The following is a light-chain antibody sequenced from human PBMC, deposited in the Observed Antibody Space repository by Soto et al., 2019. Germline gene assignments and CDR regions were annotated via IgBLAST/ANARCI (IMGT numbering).Light chain of an antibody. CDR3: HQYAYATWT. Sequence: EIVLTQSPATLSLSPGERDTLSCRASQSVGREYLGWYQQKPGQAPRLVIYNASNRASGIPDRFSGSGSGTDFTLTISRLEHEDFAVYYCHQYAYATWTFGQGTKVDIK. J-gene: IGKJ1*01. V-gene: IGKV3-20*01. CDR2: NAS. CDR1: QSVGREY.